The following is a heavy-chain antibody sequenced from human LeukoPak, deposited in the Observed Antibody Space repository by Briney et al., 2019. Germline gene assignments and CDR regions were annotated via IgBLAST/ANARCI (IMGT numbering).Heavy chain of an antibody. J-gene: IGHJ4*02. V-gene: IGHV4-39*01. Sequence: PSETLFLTCTVSGGSISSSYYWGWIRQPPGKGLEWIGSIYYSGSTYYNPSLKSRVTISVDTSKNQFSLKLSSVTAADTAVYYCARGYWFYFDYWGQGTLVTVSS. CDR3: ARGYWFYFDY. CDR1: GGSISSSYY. D-gene: IGHD2-8*02. CDR2: IYYSGST.